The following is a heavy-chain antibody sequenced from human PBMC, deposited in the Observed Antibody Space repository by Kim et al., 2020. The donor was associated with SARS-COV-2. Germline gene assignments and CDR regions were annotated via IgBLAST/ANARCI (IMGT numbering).Heavy chain of an antibody. Sequence: GGSLRLSCAASGFTFSSYAMSWVRQAPGKGLEWVSAISGSGGSTYYADSVKGRFTISRDNSKNTLYLQMNSLRAEDTAVYYCAKAITMIVVVIDFDYWGQGTLVTVSS. D-gene: IGHD3-22*01. CDR3: AKAITMIVVVIDFDY. CDR2: ISGSGGST. J-gene: IGHJ4*02. CDR1: GFTFSSYA. V-gene: IGHV3-23*01.